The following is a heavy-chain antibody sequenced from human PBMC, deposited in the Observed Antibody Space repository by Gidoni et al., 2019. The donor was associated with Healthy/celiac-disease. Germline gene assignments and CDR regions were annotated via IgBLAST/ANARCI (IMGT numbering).Heavy chain of an antibody. J-gene: IGHJ4*02. Sequence: EVQLLESGGGLVQPGGSLRLSCAASVFTFSSYAMSWVRQAPGKGLEWVSAISGSGGSTYYADSGKGRFTISRDNYKNTLYLQMNSLRAEDTAVYYCAKSAFITMKVVADYWGQGTLVTVSS. CDR1: VFTFSSYA. CDR3: AKSAFITMKVVADY. CDR2: ISGSGGST. V-gene: IGHV3-23*01. D-gene: IGHD3-22*01.